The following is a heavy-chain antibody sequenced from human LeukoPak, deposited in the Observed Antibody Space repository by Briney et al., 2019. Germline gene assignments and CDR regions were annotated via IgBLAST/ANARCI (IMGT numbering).Heavy chain of an antibody. CDR3: ARDCADIVVVPAANLTYYYYGMDV. D-gene: IGHD2-2*01. V-gene: IGHV3-9*01. J-gene: IGHJ6*02. CDR1: GFTFDDYA. CDR2: ISWNSGSI. Sequence: GGSLRLSCAASGFTFDDYAMHWVRQAPGKGLEWVSGISWNSGSIGYADSVKGRFTISRDNAKNSLYLQMNSLRAEDTAVYYCARDCADIVVVPAANLTYYYYGMDVWGQGTTVTVSS.